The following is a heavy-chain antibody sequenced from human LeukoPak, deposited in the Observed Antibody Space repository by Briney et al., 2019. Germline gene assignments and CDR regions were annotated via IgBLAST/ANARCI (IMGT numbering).Heavy chain of an antibody. V-gene: IGHV4-38-2*02. J-gene: IGHJ5*02. CDR1: GYSISSGYY. Sequence: SETLSLTCTVSGYSISSGYYWGWIRQPPGKGLEWIGSIYHSGSTYYNPSLKSRVTISVDTSKNQFSLKLSSVTAADTAVYYCARAGIAAARSWFDPWGQGTLVTVSS. CDR2: IYHSGST. CDR3: ARAGIAAARSWFDP. D-gene: IGHD6-13*01.